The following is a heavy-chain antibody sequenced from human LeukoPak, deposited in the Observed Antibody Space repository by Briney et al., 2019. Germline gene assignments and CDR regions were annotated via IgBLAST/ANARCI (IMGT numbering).Heavy chain of an antibody. CDR2: IHYSGST. CDR3: ARHLDPHIAGIAVAGPGFGY. J-gene: IGHJ4*02. D-gene: IGHD6-19*01. V-gene: IGHV4-39*01. CDR1: GGSISSSSYY. Sequence: PSETLSLICNVSGGSISSSSYYWAWIRQPPGKGLDWIGSIHYSGSTYYNPSLKSRVTISVDTSKNQFSLKLSSVTAADTAVYYCARHLDPHIAGIAVAGPGFGYWGQGTLVTVSS.